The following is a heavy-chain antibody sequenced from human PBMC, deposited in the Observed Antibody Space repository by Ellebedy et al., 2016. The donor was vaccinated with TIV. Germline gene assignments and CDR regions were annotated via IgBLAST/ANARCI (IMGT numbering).Heavy chain of an antibody. J-gene: IGHJ4*02. Sequence: PGGSLRLSCAASGFTFDDYAMHWVRQAPGKGLEWVSGISWNSGSKDYADSVKGRFTISRDNAKNSLYLQMNSLRAEDTALYYCVKDMEQWLARNFDYWGQGTLVSVSS. D-gene: IGHD6-19*01. CDR1: GFTFDDYA. CDR2: ISWNSGSK. V-gene: IGHV3-9*01. CDR3: VKDMEQWLARNFDY.